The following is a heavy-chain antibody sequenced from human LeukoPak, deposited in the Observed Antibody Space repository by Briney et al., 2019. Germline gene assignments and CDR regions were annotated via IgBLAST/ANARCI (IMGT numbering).Heavy chain of an antibody. CDR3: ARDRTRWCSSTSCYYYYGMDV. V-gene: IGHV4-34*01. CDR1: GGSFSGYY. D-gene: IGHD2-2*01. J-gene: IGHJ6*04. CDR2: INHSGST. Sequence: SETLSLTCAVYGGSFSGYYWSWIRQPPGKGLEWIGEINHSGSTNYNPSPKSRVTISVDTSKNQFSLKLSSVTAADTAVYYCARDRTRWCSSTSCYYYYGMDVWGKGTTVTVSS.